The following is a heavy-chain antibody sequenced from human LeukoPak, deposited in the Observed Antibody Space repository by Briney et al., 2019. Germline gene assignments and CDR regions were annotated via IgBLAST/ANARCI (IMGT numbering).Heavy chain of an antibody. CDR3: AKVAQPYCYYGMDV. CDR2: IRYDGSNK. CDR1: GFAFSSYG. Sequence: GGSLRLSCAASGFAFSSYGMHWVRQAPGKGLEWVAFIRYDGSNKYYADSVKGRFTISRDNSKNTLYLQMNSLRAEDTAVYYCAKVAQPYCYYGMDVWGQGTTVTVSS. V-gene: IGHV3-30*02. J-gene: IGHJ6*02.